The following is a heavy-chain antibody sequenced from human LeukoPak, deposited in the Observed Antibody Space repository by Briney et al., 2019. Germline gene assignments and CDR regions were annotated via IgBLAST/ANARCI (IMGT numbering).Heavy chain of an antibody. Sequence: GGSLRLSCAASRFTFSSYSMNWVRQAPGKGLEWVSYISSSSSSIYYADSVKGRFTISRDNAKNSLYLQMNSLRAEDTAVYYCAREGTYYDFWSGYYYFDYWGQGTLVTVSS. CDR3: AREGTYYDFWSGYYYFDY. D-gene: IGHD3-3*01. CDR2: ISSSSSSI. V-gene: IGHV3-48*01. J-gene: IGHJ4*02. CDR1: RFTFSSYS.